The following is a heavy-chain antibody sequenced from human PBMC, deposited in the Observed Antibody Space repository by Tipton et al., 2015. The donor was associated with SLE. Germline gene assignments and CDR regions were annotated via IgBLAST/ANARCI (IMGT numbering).Heavy chain of an antibody. J-gene: IGHJ6*02. Sequence: TLSLTCAVYGGSFSGYYWSWIRQPPGKGLEWSGSIYYSGSTYYNPSLKSRVTISVDTSKNQFSLKLSSVTAADTAVYYCARDCGWSYLPLEEYYGMDVWGQGNTVTVSS. CDR1: GGSFSGYY. CDR3: ARDCGWSYLPLEEYYGMDV. V-gene: IGHV4-34*01. D-gene: IGHD1-26*01. CDR2: IYYSGST.